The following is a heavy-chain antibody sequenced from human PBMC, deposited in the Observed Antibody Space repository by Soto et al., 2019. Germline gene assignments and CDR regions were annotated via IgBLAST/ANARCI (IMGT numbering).Heavy chain of an antibody. V-gene: IGHV1-3*01. CDR3: ARGPGGPDGPGDY. Sequence: QVQLVQSGAEVKKPGASVKVSCKASGYTFTSYAMHWVRQAPGQRLEWMGWINAGNGNTKYSQKFQGRVTITRDTSASTAYIELSSLRSEDTAVYYCARGPGGPDGPGDYWGQGTLVTFSS. CDR2: INAGNGNT. J-gene: IGHJ4*02. CDR1: GYTFTSYA. D-gene: IGHD2-15*01.